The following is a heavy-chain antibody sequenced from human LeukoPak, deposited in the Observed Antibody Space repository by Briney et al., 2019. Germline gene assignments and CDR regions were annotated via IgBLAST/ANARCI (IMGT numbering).Heavy chain of an antibody. V-gene: IGHV4-4*07. Sequence: PSETLSLTCTVSGGSISSYYWSWIRQPAGKGLEWIGRIYTSGSTNYNPSLKSRVTMSVDTSKNQSSLKLSSVTAADTAVYYCARVPYYYDSSGYPLGAFDIWGQGTMVTVSS. CDR3: ARVPYYYDSSGYPLGAFDI. CDR2: IYTSGST. D-gene: IGHD3-22*01. J-gene: IGHJ3*02. CDR1: GGSISSYY.